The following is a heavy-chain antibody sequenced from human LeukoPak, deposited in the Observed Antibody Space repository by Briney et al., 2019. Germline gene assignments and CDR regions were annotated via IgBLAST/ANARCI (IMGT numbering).Heavy chain of an antibody. J-gene: IGHJ4*02. CDR3: ARKDYASGSFSRSFGF. CDR2: IYHSGST. D-gene: IGHD3-10*01. V-gene: IGHV4-4*02. Sequence: PSGTLSLTCAVSGDSISSSNWWSWVRQPPGKGLEWIGEIYHSGSTNYNPSLKSRVTISVDKSKNQFSLKLTSVTAADTAVYYCARKDYASGSFSRSFGFWGQGTLVTVSS. CDR1: GDSISSSNW.